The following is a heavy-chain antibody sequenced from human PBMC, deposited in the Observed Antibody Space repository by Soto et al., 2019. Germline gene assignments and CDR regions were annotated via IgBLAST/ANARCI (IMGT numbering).Heavy chain of an antibody. V-gene: IGHV1-58*01. CDR3: AAVEGYYYNSSGYHEGY. D-gene: IGHD3-22*01. CDR1: WLTFTSSA. Sequence: SVKISAKASWLTFTSSAVQWVRQARGQRLEWIGWIVVGSGNTNYAQKFQERVTITRDMSTSTAHMELNSQRSEDTAVYYCAAVEGYYYNSSGYHEGYCGQGTRGTVSS. CDR2: IVVGSGNT. J-gene: IGHJ4*02.